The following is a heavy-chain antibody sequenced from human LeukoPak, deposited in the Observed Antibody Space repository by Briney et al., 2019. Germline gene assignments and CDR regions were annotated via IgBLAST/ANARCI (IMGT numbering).Heavy chain of an antibody. CDR1: GYTFTSYY. CDR3: ARDTVDRIAVAPENY. J-gene: IGHJ4*02. CDR2: INPSGGST. D-gene: IGHD6-19*01. V-gene: IGHV1-46*01. Sequence: ASVKVSCKASGYTFTSYYMHWVRQAPGQGLEWMGIINPSGGSTSYAQKFQGRVTMTRDTSTSTVYVELSSLRSEDTAVYYCARDTVDRIAVAPENYWGQGTLVTVSS.